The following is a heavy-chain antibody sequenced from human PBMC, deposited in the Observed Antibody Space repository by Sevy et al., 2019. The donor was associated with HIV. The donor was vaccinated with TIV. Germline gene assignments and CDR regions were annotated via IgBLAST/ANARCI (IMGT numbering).Heavy chain of an antibody. CDR2: ISSRGSTI. CDR3: ARVRYSSGSYYFDY. CDR1: EFTFSDYY. D-gene: IGHD2-15*01. J-gene: IGHJ4*02. V-gene: IGHV3-11*01. Sequence: GGSLRLSCAASEFTFSDYYISWIRQAPGKGLEWVTYISSRGSTIYYADSVKGRFTISSDNAKNSLYLQMNSLTAEDTAVYYCARVRYSSGSYYFDYWGQGTLVTVSS.